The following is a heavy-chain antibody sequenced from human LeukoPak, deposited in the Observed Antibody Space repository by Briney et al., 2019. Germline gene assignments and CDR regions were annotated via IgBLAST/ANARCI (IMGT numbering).Heavy chain of an antibody. V-gene: IGHV1-46*01. CDR2: INPSGDST. CDR3: AREVVHYYDSSGGSDY. CDR1: GYTFTSYY. Sequence: ASVKVSCKASGYTFTSYYMHWVRQAPGQGLEWMGIINPSGDSTSYAQKFQGRVTMTRDTSTSTVYMELSSLRSEDTAVYYCAREVVHYYDSSGGSDYWGQGTLVTVSS. J-gene: IGHJ4*02. D-gene: IGHD3-22*01.